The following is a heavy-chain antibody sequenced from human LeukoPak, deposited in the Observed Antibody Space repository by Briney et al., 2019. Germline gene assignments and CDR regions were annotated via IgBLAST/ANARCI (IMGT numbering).Heavy chain of an antibody. Sequence: GASVKVSCKAPGGTFSSYAISWVRQAPGQGLEWMGGIIPIFGTANYARKFQGRVTITTDESTSTAYMELSSLRSEDTAVYYCARGSSSSPLNLDYWGQGTLVTVSS. CDR3: ARGSSSSPLNLDY. V-gene: IGHV1-69*05. CDR1: GGTFSSYA. D-gene: IGHD6-6*01. J-gene: IGHJ4*02. CDR2: IIPIFGTA.